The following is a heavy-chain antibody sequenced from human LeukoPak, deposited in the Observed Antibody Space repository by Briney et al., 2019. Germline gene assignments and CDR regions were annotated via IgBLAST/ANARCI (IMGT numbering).Heavy chain of an antibody. CDR3: AKRYTTGQFGNQLDY. CDR2: ISYDRSNK. CDR1: GGSISSYY. Sequence: LSLTCTISGGSISSYYWSWIRQPPGKGLEWVAVISYDRSNKYYADSVKGRFTISRDNSKNTLYLQMNSLRAEDTAVYYCAKRYTTGQFGNQLDYWGQGTLVTVSS. J-gene: IGHJ4*02. V-gene: IGHV3-30-3*01. D-gene: IGHD4-11*01.